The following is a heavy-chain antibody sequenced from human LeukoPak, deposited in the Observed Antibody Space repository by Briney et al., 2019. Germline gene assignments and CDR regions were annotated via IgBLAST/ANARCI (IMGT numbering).Heavy chain of an antibody. Sequence: GASVKVSCKASGYTFTSYYMHWVRQAPGQGPEWMGIINPSGGSTSYAQKFQGRVTMTRDTSTSTVYMELSSLRSEDTAVYYCARAVDTAMVTYNWFDPWGQGTLVTVSS. CDR3: ARAVDTAMVTYNWFDP. V-gene: IGHV1-46*03. J-gene: IGHJ5*02. D-gene: IGHD5-18*01. CDR2: INPSGGST. CDR1: GYTFTSYY.